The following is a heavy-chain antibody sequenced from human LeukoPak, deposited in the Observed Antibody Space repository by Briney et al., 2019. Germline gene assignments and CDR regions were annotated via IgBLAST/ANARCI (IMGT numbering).Heavy chain of an antibody. D-gene: IGHD3-10*01. CDR1: GYTFTGYY. CDR2: INPNSGGT. CDR3: ARDLWFGELESFDLDY. Sequence: ASVKVSCKASGYTFTGYYMHWVRQAPGQGLEWMGRINPNSGGTNYAQKLQGRVTMTRDTSISTAYMELSRLRSDDTAVYYCARDLWFGELESFDLDYWGQGTLVTVSS. J-gene: IGHJ4*02. V-gene: IGHV1-2*06.